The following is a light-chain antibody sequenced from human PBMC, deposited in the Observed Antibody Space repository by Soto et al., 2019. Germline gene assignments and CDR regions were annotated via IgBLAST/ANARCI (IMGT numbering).Light chain of an antibody. V-gene: IGKV3-11*01. Sequence: EIVLTQSPATLSLSPGERATLSCRASQSVSSYLAWYQQKPGQAPRLLIYDASDRATGIPARVSGSGSGADLTLTISSLEPEDVAVYYCQQRSNWPLTFGGGTKVEIK. CDR2: DAS. CDR3: QQRSNWPLT. CDR1: QSVSSY. J-gene: IGKJ4*01.